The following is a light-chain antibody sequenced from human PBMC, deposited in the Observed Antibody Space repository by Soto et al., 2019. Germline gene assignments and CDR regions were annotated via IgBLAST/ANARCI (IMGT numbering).Light chain of an antibody. J-gene: IGKJ3*01. Sequence: DIQMTQSPSSLSASVGDRVTITCRASQSINKYINWYPQKPGKAPNLLINGASSLQSGVPSRFSGSRSGTDFTLTISNLQPEDFATYYCQQTYSTPFTFGPGTKVDIK. CDR3: QQTYSTPFT. CDR2: GAS. CDR1: QSINKY. V-gene: IGKV1-39*01.